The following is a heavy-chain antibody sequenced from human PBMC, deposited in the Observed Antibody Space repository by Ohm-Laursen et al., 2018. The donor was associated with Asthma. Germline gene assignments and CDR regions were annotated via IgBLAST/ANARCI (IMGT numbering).Heavy chain of an antibody. V-gene: IGHV3-11*01. CDR3: ARDRYYSYDSSGYYAY. CDR1: GFTFSDYY. D-gene: IGHD3-22*01. CDR2: ISSSGSTI. Sequence: SLRLSCAAPGFTFSDYYMSWIRQAPGKGLEWVSYISSSGSTIYNADSVKGRFTISRDNAKNSLYLQMNSLRAEDTAVYYCARDRYYSYDSSGYYAYWGQGTLVTVSS. J-gene: IGHJ4*02.